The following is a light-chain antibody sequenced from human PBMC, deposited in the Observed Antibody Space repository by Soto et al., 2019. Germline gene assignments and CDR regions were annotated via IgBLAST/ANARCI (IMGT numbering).Light chain of an antibody. CDR2: KAS. CDR3: QQYNSYSPWT. J-gene: IGKJ1*01. V-gene: IGKV1-5*03. CDR1: QSISSW. Sequence: DIQMTQPPSTLSASVGDRVTITCRASQSISSWLAWYQQKPGKAAKLLIYKASSLESGVPSRFSGSGSGTEFTLTISSLQPDDFATYYCQQYNSYSPWTFGQGTKVEIK.